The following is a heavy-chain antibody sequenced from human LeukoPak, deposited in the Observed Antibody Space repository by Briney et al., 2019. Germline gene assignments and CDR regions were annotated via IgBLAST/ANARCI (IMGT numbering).Heavy chain of an antibody. CDR2: IYLGDSDT. Sequence: GESLKISCKGSGYSFISYWIGWVRQMPGKGVEWMGIIYLGDSDTRYSPSFQGQVTISADKSISTAYLQWSSLKASDTAMYYCARHPSYTSGWPLDYWGQGTLVTVSS. J-gene: IGHJ4*02. D-gene: IGHD6-19*01. CDR1: GYSFISYW. CDR3: ARHPSYTSGWPLDY. V-gene: IGHV5-51*01.